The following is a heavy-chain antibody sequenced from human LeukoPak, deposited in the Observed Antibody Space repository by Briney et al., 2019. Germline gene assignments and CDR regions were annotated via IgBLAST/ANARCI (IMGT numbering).Heavy chain of an antibody. D-gene: IGHD2-15*01. V-gene: IGHV3-23*01. CDR3: AKGRCSGGSCYGRGLDY. J-gene: IGHJ4*02. Sequence: GGSLRLSCAASGPTLGSYAMSWVRQAPGKGLQWVSAISGSGGSTYYADSVKGRFTISRDNSKNTLYLQMNSLRAEDTAVYYCAKGRCSGGSCYGRGLDYWGQGTLVTVSS. CDR1: GPTLGSYA. CDR2: ISGSGGST.